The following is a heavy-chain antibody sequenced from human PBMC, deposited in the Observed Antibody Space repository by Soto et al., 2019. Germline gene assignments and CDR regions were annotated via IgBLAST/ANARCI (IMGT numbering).Heavy chain of an antibody. CDR2: ISGSGYST. CDR1: GFTFCING. CDR3: ARSYSSSWYGMYFFAY. Sequence: GGSLRISSAASGFTFCINGMAWVLKTPGKGLEWVTAISGSGYSTYYADSVKGRFTISRDNAKNSLYLQMNSLRAEDTAVYYCARSYSSSWYGMYFFAYWRNGTLVTVSS. V-gene: IGHV3-23*01. D-gene: IGHD6-13*01. J-gene: IGHJ4*01.